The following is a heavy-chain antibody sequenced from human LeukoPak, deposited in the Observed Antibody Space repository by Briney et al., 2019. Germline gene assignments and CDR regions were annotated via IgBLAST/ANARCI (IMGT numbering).Heavy chain of an antibody. J-gene: IGHJ6*02. CDR3: ARAGIHSSGWSVPVAYGMDV. D-gene: IGHD6-19*01. CDR2: ISSSSSYI. CDR1: GFTFSSYS. Sequence: KPGGSLRLSCAASGFTFSSYSMNWVRQAPGKGLEWVSSISSSSSYIYYADSVKGRFTISRDNAKNSLYLQMNSLRAEDTAVYYCARAGIHSSGWSVPVAYGMDVWGQGTTVTVSS. V-gene: IGHV3-21*01.